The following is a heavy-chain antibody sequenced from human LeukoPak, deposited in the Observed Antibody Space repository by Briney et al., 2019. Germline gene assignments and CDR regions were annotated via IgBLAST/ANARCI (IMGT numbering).Heavy chain of an antibody. D-gene: IGHD6-19*01. V-gene: IGHV4-39*01. Sequence: PSETLSLTCTVSGGSISSSSYYWGWIRQPPGKGLEWIGSIYYSGSTYYNPSLKSRVTISVDTSKNQFSLKLSSVTAADTAVYYCARRKGYSSGWYFDYWGQGTLVTVSS. CDR3: ARRKGYSSGWYFDY. J-gene: IGHJ4*02. CDR1: GGSISSSSYY. CDR2: IYYSGST.